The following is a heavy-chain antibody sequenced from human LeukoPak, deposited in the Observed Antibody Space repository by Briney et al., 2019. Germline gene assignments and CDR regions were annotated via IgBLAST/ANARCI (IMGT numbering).Heavy chain of an antibody. D-gene: IGHD3-3*01. Sequence: PSETLSLTCTVSGGSISSYYWSWIRQPPGKGLEWIGYIYYSGSTNYNPSLKSRVTISVDTSKNQFSLKLSSVTAADTAVYYCARFGTYYDFWSDYPFDYWGQGTLVTVSS. CDR3: ARFGTYYDFWSDYPFDY. J-gene: IGHJ4*02. V-gene: IGHV4-59*01. CDR1: GGSISSYY. CDR2: IYYSGST.